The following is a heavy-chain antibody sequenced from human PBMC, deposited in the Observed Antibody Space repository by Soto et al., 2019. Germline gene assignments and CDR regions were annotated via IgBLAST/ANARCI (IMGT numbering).Heavy chain of an antibody. D-gene: IGHD3-10*01. Sequence: GGSLRLSCAASGFSFSNYAMTWVRQAPGKGLEWVSTISGTGISTNYADSVKGRFTISRDNSKNTLYLQMSSLRAEDTAVYYCVPGASNFDYWGQGTLVTVSS. V-gene: IGHV3-23*01. CDR1: GFSFSNYA. CDR2: ISGTGIST. J-gene: IGHJ4*02. CDR3: VPGASNFDY.